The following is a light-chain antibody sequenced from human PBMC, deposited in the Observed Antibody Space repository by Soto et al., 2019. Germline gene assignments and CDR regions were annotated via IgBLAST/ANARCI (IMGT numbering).Light chain of an antibody. CDR3: LQYHNLLA. CDR1: QNIYSN. Sequence: IVMTQSPATLSVSPGERVTLSCTASQNIYSNIAWYQQRPGQAPRLLIYRASTRATGVPARFSGSGSGTDFTLSISSLQSEDFTGYSCLQYHNLLAFGQGTKVEIK. V-gene: IGKV3-15*01. CDR2: RAS. J-gene: IGKJ1*01.